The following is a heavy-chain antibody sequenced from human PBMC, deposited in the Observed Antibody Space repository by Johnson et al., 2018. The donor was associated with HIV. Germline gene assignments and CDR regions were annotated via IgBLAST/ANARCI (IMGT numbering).Heavy chain of an antibody. J-gene: IGHJ3*02. CDR2: ISSSGNTI. Sequence: QVQLVESGGGLVKPGGSLRLSCVASGFTFSDYHMSWIRQAPGKGLEWVSYISSSGNTIYNADSVKARFTISRDNAKNSLYLQLNSLRAEDTAVYYCARDRGGYDSDSSGLDAFDIWGQGTMVTVSS. CDR3: ARDRGGYDSDSSGLDAFDI. D-gene: IGHD3-22*01. CDR1: GFTFSDYH. V-gene: IGHV3-11*04.